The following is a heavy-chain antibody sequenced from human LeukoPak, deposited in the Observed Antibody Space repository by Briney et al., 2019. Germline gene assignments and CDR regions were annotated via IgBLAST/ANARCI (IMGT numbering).Heavy chain of an antibody. CDR1: GFTLSNSD. Sequence: GGSLRLSCAASGFTLSNSDMHWVRQGTGNGLEWVSAIGIAGDTYYSDSVKGRFTISRENARNSMYLQMNSLRAEDTAVYYCAKLVESSYYFDYWGQGTLVTVSS. V-gene: IGHV3-13*01. J-gene: IGHJ4*02. D-gene: IGHD3-16*01. CDR2: IGIAGDT. CDR3: AKLVESSYYFDY.